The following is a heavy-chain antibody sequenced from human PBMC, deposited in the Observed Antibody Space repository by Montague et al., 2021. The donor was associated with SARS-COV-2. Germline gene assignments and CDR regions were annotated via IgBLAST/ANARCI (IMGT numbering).Heavy chain of an antibody. Sequence: SETLSLTCTVSSGSLSGYYWNWIRQPPGKGLEWIGFTHYSETTKYNPTLKSRLNMSLDTSKNPFSLTLNSVTAADTAIYYCARGTAYDQVDYWGQGAPVTVAS. D-gene: IGHD2-8*02. CDR3: ARGTAYDQVDY. CDR1: SGSLSGYY. CDR2: THYSETT. J-gene: IGHJ4*02. V-gene: IGHV4-59*12.